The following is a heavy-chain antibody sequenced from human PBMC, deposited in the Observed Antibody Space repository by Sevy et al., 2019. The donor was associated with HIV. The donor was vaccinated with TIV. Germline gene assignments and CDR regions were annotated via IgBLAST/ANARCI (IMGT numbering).Heavy chain of an antibody. Sequence: ASVKVSCKVSGYTLTELSMHWVRQAPGKGLEWMGTFDPEDDEKIYAQKFQGRVTMTEDTSTDTAYMELSRLRSVETAVYYCATTKDYYDTSGYPFDSWGQGTLVTVSS. CDR3: ATTKDYYDTSGYPFDS. J-gene: IGHJ4*02. CDR2: FDPEDDEK. V-gene: IGHV1-24*01. D-gene: IGHD3-22*01. CDR1: GYTLTELS.